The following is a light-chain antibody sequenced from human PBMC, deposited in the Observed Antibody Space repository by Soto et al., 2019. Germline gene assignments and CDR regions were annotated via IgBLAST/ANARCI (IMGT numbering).Light chain of an antibody. CDR1: SSNIGSNY. V-gene: IGLV1-47*02. J-gene: IGLJ2*01. Sequence: QSVLTQPPSASGTPGQRVTISCSGSSSNIGSNYVYWYQQLPGTASKLLIYSNNQRPSGVPDRFSGSKSGNSASLAISGLRSEDEADYYCGAWDASLIGVLFGGGTQLTVL. CDR3: GAWDASLIGVL. CDR2: SNN.